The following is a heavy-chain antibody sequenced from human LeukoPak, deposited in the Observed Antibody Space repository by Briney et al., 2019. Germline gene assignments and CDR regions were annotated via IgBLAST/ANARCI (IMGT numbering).Heavy chain of an antibody. CDR1: GGSISSGSYY. D-gene: IGHD2-2*01. V-gene: IGHV4-61*02. CDR2: IYTSGST. Sequence: SETLSLTCTVSGGSISSGSYYWSWIRQPAGKGLEWIARIYTSGSTNYNPSLKSRVTISVDTSKNQFSLKLSSVAAADTAVYYCARVRKDIVVVPAAMADAFGIWGQGTMVTVSS. CDR3: ARVRKDIVVVPAAMADAFGI. J-gene: IGHJ3*02.